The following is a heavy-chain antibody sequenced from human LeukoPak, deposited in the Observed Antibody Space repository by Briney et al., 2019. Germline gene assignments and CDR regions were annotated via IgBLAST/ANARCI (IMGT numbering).Heavy chain of an antibody. Sequence: SETLSLTCTVSGDSISSYYWSGIRQPPRKGLEWIGYIFHSGSTNYNPSLKSRVTISVGTSKKPFSLKPSTVTAADTAVYYCARGNWGTFLDSWGQGTLVTVSS. D-gene: IGHD7-27*01. CDR1: GDSISSYY. CDR2: IFHSGST. J-gene: IGHJ4*02. CDR3: ARGNWGTFLDS. V-gene: IGHV4-59*01.